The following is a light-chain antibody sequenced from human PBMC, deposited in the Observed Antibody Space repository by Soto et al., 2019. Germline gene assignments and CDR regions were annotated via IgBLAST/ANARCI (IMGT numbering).Light chain of an antibody. Sequence: EIVLTQSPGTLSLSPWERATLSCRASQSVSSSYLAWYQQKPGQAPRLLIYGASSRATGIPDRFSGSGSGTDFTLTISRLEPEDFAVYYCQQYGSSPPKFGQGTKVEIK. CDR2: GAS. CDR1: QSVSSSY. V-gene: IGKV3-20*01. J-gene: IGKJ1*01. CDR3: QQYGSSPPK.